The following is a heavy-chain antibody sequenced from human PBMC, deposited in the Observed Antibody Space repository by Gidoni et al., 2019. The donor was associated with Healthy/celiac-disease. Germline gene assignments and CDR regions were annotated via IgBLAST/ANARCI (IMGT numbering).Heavy chain of an antibody. J-gene: IGHJ4*02. CDR1: GYTLTELS. D-gene: IGHD3-22*01. V-gene: IGHV1-24*01. CDR3: ATPATYYYDSSGYGSPLDY. CDR2: FDPEDGET. Sequence: QVQLVQSGAEVKKPGASVKVSCQVSGYTLTELSMHWVRQAPGKGLEWMGGFDPEDGETIYAQKFQGRVTMTEDTSTDTAYMELSSLRSEDTAVYYCATPATYYYDSSGYGSPLDYWGQGTLVTVSS.